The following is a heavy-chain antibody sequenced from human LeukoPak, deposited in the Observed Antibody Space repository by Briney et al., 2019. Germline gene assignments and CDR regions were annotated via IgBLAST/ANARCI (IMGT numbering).Heavy chain of an antibody. V-gene: IGHV4-61*02. CDR2: IYTSGST. Sequence: SQTLSLTCTVSGGSISSGSYYWSWIRQPAGKGLEWIGRIYTSGSTNYKPSLKSRVTISVDTSKNQFSLKLSSVTAADTAVYYCAREVWSSGFVGSDYWGQGTLVTVSS. CDR1: GGSISSGSYY. CDR3: AREVWSSGFVGSDY. D-gene: IGHD3-22*01. J-gene: IGHJ4*02.